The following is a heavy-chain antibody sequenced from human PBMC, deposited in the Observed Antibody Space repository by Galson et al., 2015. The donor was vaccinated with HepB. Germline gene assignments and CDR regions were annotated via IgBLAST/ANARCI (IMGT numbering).Heavy chain of an antibody. CDR3: ARVPCSTSCYGSYFDY. D-gene: IGHD2-2*01. V-gene: IGHV3-33*01. J-gene: IGHJ4*02. CDR1: GFTFSSCG. Sequence: SLRLSCAASGFTFSSCGMHRVRQTPGKGLEWVAVIWYDGSNKYYADSVKGRFTISRDNSKNTLYLQMNSLRAEDTAVYYCARVPCSTSCYGSYFDYWGQGTLVTVSS. CDR2: IWYDGSNK.